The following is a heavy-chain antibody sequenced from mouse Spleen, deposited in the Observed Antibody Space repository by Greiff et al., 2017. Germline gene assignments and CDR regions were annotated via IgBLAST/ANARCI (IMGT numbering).Heavy chain of an antibody. V-gene: IGHV1-50*01. CDR1: GYTFTSYW. CDR2: IDPSDSYT. CDR3: ARGGEQNWDYFDY. Sequence: QVQLQQPGAELVKPGASVKLSCKASGYTFTSYWMQWVKQRPGQGLEWIGEIDPSDSYTNYNQKFKGKATLTVDTSSSTAYMQLSSLTSEDSAVYYCARGGEQNWDYFDYWGQGTTLTVSS. J-gene: IGHJ2*01. D-gene: IGHD4-1*01.